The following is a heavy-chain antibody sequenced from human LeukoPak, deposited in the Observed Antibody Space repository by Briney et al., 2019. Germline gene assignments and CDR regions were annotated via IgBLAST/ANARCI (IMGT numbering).Heavy chain of an antibody. CDR3: TTYDSRI. D-gene: IGHD3-22*01. J-gene: IGHJ4*02. Sequence: PGGSLRLSCAASGFTFSSYGMSWVRQAPGKGLEWVSAISGSGGSTYYADSVKGRFTISRDNSKNTLYLQMNSLKTEDTAVYYCTTYDSRIWGQGTLVTVSS. CDR1: GFTFSSYG. CDR2: ISGSGGST. V-gene: IGHV3-23*01.